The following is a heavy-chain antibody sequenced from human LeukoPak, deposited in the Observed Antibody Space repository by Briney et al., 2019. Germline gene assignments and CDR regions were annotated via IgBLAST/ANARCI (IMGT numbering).Heavy chain of an antibody. V-gene: IGHV3-48*03. CDR2: ISGSGSTI. Sequence: GGSLRLSCAASGFTFSSYEINWGRQAPGKGLEGVSYISGSGSTIYYADSVKGRFTIFIHNAKNSLYLQMNSLRAEDTAVYYCARGGYSYASDYWGQGTLVTVSS. CDR1: GFTFSSYE. D-gene: IGHD5-18*01. CDR3: ARGGYSYASDY. J-gene: IGHJ4*02.